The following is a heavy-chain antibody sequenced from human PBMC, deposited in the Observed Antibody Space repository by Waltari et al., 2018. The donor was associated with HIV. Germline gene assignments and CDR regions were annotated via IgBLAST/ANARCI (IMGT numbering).Heavy chain of an antibody. CDR3: ARGPRLYGSGSYNDY. J-gene: IGHJ4*02. CDR1: AYSIASGSY. CDR2: IYPRGST. D-gene: IGHD3-10*01. Sequence: QVQLQESGPGLVKPSETLSPPGAVSAYSIASGSYWGWIRHPPGKGLEWIGSIYPRGSTYYNPSLKSRVTISVDTSKNQFSLKLSSVTAADTAVYYCARGPRLYGSGSYNDYWGQGTLVTVSS. V-gene: IGHV4-38-2*01.